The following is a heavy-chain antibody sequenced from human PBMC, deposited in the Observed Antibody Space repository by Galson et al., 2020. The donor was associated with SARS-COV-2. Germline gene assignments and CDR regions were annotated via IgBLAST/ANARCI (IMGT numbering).Heavy chain of an antibody. CDR1: GGSISSGGYY. V-gene: IGHV4-31*03. J-gene: IGHJ3*02. CDR2: IYYSGST. CDR3: AREGRYCSSASCAGDAFDI. Sequence: SETLSLTCTVSGGSISSGGYYWSWIRQHPGKGLEWIGYIYYSGSTYYNPSLKSRVTISVDTSKNQFSLKLSSVTAADTAVYYCAREGRYCSSASCAGDAFDIWGQGTMVTVSS. D-gene: IGHD2-2*01.